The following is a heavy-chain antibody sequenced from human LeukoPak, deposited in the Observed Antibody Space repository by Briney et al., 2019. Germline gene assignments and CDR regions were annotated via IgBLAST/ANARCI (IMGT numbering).Heavy chain of an antibody. Sequence: SETLSLTCTVSGGSISSGGYYWSWLRQHRGRGLEWIVYIYYSGSTYYHPSLKSRVTISVDTSKNQFSLKLSSVTAADTAVYYCARDRGAGTTYWFDPWGQGTLVTVSS. V-gene: IGHV4-31*03. CDR3: ARDRGAGTTYWFDP. D-gene: IGHD1-7*01. J-gene: IGHJ5*02. CDR1: GGSISSGGYY. CDR2: IYYSGST.